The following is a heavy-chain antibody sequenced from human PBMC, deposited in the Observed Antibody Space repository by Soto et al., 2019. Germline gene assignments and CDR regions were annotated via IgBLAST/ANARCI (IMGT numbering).Heavy chain of an antibody. V-gene: IGHV3-53*01. Sequence: GGSLRLSCAASGFTFDDYGMSWVRQAPGKGLEWVSVIYSGGSTYYADSVKGRFTISRDNSKNTLYLQMNSLRAEDTAVYYCARSPMGATYFDYWGQGTLVTVSS. CDR3: ARSPMGATYFDY. CDR2: IYSGGST. CDR1: GFTFDDYG. D-gene: IGHD1-26*01. J-gene: IGHJ4*02.